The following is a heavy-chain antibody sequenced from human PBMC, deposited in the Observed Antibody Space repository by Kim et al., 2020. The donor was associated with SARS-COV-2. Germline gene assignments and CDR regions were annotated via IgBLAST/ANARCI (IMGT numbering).Heavy chain of an antibody. D-gene: IGHD4-17*01. CDR3: ASGRDGDYAYFDN. CDR2: ISYDGSNI. Sequence: GGSLRLSCSASGCTFSNFGMHWVRQAPGKGLEWIALISYDGSNIYHADSGKGRFTISRDNSNNSLHLQMNSLRAEDTAKYYCASGRDGDYAYFDNWGQGTLVTVSS. J-gene: IGHJ4*02. CDR1: GCTFSNFG. V-gene: IGHV3-33*05.